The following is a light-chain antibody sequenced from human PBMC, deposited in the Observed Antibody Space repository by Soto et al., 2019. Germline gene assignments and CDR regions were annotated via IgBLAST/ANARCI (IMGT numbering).Light chain of an antibody. CDR3: CSYAGSYSYI. CDR1: SSDVGGYNY. Sequence: QSALTQPGSVSGSAGQSVTISCTGTSSDVGGYNYVSWYQQHPGKAPKLMIYDVSKRPSGVPDRFSGSKSGNTASLTISGLQAEDEADYYCCSYAGSYSYIFGTGTKLTV. V-gene: IGLV2-11*01. CDR2: DVS. J-gene: IGLJ1*01.